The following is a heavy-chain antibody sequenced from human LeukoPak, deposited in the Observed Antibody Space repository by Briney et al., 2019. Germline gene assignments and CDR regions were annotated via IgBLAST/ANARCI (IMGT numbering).Heavy chain of an antibody. V-gene: IGHV3-30*18. J-gene: IGHJ4*02. CDR2: ISYDGNNQ. CDR3: ANDSGDYMYYLDY. CDR1: GFTFSHYG. Sequence: GGSLRLSCAASGFTFSHYGMHWVRQAPGKGLEWVAVISYDGNNQYYADSVKGRFTISRDNSKNTLYLQMNSLRAEDTAVYYCANDSGDYMYYLDYWGQGTLVTVSS. D-gene: IGHD4-17*01.